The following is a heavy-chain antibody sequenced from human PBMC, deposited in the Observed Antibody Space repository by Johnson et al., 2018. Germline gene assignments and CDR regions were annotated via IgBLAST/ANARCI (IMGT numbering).Heavy chain of an antibody. V-gene: IGHV4-59*01. J-gene: IGHJ4*02. CDR3: ARGTFGGVIPLGYFDY. Sequence: QVQLQESGPGLVKPSETLSLTCTVSGGSISSYYWSWIRQPPGKGLEWIGYIYYSGSTNYNPSLKSRVTISVDTSKNQFSLRLSSVTAADTAVYYCARGTFGGVIPLGYFDYWGQGTLVTVSS. D-gene: IGHD3-16*02. CDR1: GGSISSYY. CDR2: IYYSGST.